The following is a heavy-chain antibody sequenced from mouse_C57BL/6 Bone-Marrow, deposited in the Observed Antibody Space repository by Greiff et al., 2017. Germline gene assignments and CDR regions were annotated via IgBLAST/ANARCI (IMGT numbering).Heavy chain of an antibody. Sequence: QVQLKQPGAELVKPGASVKMSCKASGYTFTSYWITWVKQRPGQGLEWIGDIYPGSGSTNYNEKFKSKATLTVDTSSSTAYMQLSSLTSEDSAVYYCARIPYYYGSSYWGQGTTLTVSS. CDR3: ARIPYYYGSSY. V-gene: IGHV1-55*01. CDR2: IYPGSGST. J-gene: IGHJ2*01. CDR1: GYTFTSYW. D-gene: IGHD1-1*01.